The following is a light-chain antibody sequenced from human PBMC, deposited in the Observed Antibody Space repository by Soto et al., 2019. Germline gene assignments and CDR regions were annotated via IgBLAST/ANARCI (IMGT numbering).Light chain of an antibody. CDR2: WAS. Sequence: DIVMTQSPDSLAVSLGVRATINCKSSQSVLYSSNNKNYLAWYQQKPGQPPKLLIYWASTRESGVPDRFSGSGSGTDFTLTISSLQAEDVAVYYCQQHYNTPFTFGGGTKVEIK. V-gene: IGKV4-1*01. J-gene: IGKJ4*01. CDR1: QSVLYSSNNKNY. CDR3: QQHYNTPFT.